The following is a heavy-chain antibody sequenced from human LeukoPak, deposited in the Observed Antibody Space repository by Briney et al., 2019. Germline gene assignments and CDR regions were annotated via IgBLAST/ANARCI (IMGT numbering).Heavy chain of an antibody. CDR3: ARRDRHHAFDI. CDR1: GGTFSSYA. J-gene: IGHJ3*02. V-gene: IGHV1-18*01. CDR2: ISAYNGNT. D-gene: IGHD5-24*01. Sequence: GASVKVSCKASGGTFSSYAISWVRQAPGQGLEWMGWISAYNGNTNYAQKLQGRVTMTTDTSTSTAYMELRSLRSDDTAVYYCARRDRHHAFDIWGQGTMVTVSS.